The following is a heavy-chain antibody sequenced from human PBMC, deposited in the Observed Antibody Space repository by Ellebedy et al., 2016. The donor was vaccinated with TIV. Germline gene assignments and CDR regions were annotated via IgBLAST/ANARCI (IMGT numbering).Heavy chain of an antibody. CDR1: GFNFSDHW. J-gene: IGHJ4*02. D-gene: IGHD1-26*01. CDR2: SNPDGSLT. CDR3: ATNRRVGSIDY. V-gene: IGHV3-74*01. Sequence: PGGSLRLSCTTSGFNFSDHWMHWVRQAPGKGLEWVSRSNPDGSLTNYADSVRGRLTMSRDNAKNTAYLQMNSLRAEDTAVYYCATNRRVGSIDYWGQGTLVTVSS.